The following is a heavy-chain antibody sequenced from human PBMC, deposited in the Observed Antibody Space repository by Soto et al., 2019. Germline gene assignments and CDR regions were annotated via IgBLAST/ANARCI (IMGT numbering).Heavy chain of an antibody. CDR2: IYHSGST. D-gene: IGHD2-15*01. CDR1: GGSISSGGFS. V-gene: IGHV4-30-2*02. CDR3: ARYCSGGSCYLDP. Sequence: SETLSLTCAVSGGSISSGGFSCNWIRQPPGKGLEWIGYIYHSGSTNYNPSLKSRVTISVDTSKNQFSLKLSSVTAADTAVYYCARYCSGGSCYLDPWGQGTLVTVSS. J-gene: IGHJ5*02.